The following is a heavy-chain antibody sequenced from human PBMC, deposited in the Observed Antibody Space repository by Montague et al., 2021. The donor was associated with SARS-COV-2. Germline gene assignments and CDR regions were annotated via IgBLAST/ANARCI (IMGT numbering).Heavy chain of an antibody. CDR3: AKRYCSGGSCYSGFDP. V-gene: IGHV3-23*01. D-gene: IGHD2-15*01. CDR2: ISGSGGST. Sequence: SRSLSCAASGFPFSSYAMSWVRQAPGKGLEWVSAISGSGGSTYYADSVKGRFTISRDNSKNTLYLQMNSLRAEDTAVYYCAKRYCSGGSCYSGFDPWGQGTLVTVSS. J-gene: IGHJ5*02. CDR1: GFPFSSYA.